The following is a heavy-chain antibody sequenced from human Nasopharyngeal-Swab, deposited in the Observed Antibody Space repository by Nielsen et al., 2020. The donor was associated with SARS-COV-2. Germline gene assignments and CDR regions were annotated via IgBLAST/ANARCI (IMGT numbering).Heavy chain of an antibody. CDR3: ARGQESYSSSWLNWYFDL. J-gene: IGHJ2*01. V-gene: IGHV3-33*01. Sequence: GESLKISCAASGFTFSSYGMHWVRQAPGKGLEWVAVIWYDGSNKYYADSVKGRFTISRDNSKNTLYLQMNSLRAKDTAVYYCARGQESYSSSWLNWYFDLWGRGTLVTVSS. D-gene: IGHD6-13*01. CDR2: IWYDGSNK. CDR1: GFTFSSYG.